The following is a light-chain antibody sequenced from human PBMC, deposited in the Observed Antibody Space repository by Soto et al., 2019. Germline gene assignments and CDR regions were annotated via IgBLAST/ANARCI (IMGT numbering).Light chain of an antibody. Sequence: IQMTQSPSTLSASVGDRVTITCRASHNIERWMAWYQQKPGKAPSLLIFDASTLHSGVPSRFSGSGSGTDFTLTISSLQPDEFATYYCQQFAISTTFGQGTKVEVK. CDR2: DAS. J-gene: IGKJ1*01. CDR3: QQFAISTT. CDR1: HNIERW. V-gene: IGKV1-5*01.